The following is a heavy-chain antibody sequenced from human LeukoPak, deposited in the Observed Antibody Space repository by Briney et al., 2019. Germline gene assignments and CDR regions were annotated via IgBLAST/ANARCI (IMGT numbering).Heavy chain of an antibody. CDR3: ARLENCSGGSCYSP. J-gene: IGHJ5*02. D-gene: IGHD2-15*01. Sequence: SETLSLTCTVSGGSISRDYWGWIRQAPGKGLEWIGYVYYSESTNYNPSLKSRVTISVDTSKNQFSLKLTSVTAADTAVYYCARLENCSGGSCYSPWGQGTLVTVSS. CDR2: VYYSEST. CDR1: GGSISRDY. V-gene: IGHV4-59*08.